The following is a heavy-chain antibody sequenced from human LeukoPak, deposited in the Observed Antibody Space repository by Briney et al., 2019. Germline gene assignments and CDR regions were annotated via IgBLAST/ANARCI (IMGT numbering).Heavy chain of an antibody. D-gene: IGHD6-6*01. CDR3: ARDASSSSPFDY. CDR2: ISSSSSYI. J-gene: IGHJ4*02. V-gene: IGHV3-21*01. Sequence: GGSLRLSCAASGFTFSSYSMNWVRQAPGKGLEWVSSISSSSSYINYADSVKGRFTISRDNAKNSLYLQMNSLRAEDTAVYYCARDASSSSPFDYWGQGTLVTVSS. CDR1: GFTFSSYS.